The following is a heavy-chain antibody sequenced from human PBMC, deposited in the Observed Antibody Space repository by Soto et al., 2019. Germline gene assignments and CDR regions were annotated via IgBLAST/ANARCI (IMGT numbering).Heavy chain of an antibody. CDR3: ARRQWELPGQSRQYYFDY. V-gene: IGHV5-51*01. CDR1: GYSFTSYW. CDR2: IYPGDSDT. Sequence: GESLKISCKGSGYSFTSYWIGWVRQMPGKGLEWMGIIYPGDSDTRYSPSFQGQVTISADKSISTAYLQWSSLKASDTAMYYCARRQWELPGQSRQYYFDYWGQGTLVTVSS. D-gene: IGHD1-26*01. J-gene: IGHJ4*02.